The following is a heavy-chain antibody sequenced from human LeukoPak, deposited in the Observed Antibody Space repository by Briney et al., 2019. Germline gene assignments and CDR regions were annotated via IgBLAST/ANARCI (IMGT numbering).Heavy chain of an antibody. CDR3: AKYGGYCSSTSCRRQYYYYYYMDV. J-gene: IGHJ6*03. CDR2: IRYDGSNK. CDR1: GFTFSSYG. D-gene: IGHD2-2*01. Sequence: GGSLRLSCAASGFTFSSYGMHWVRQAPGKGLEWVAFIRYDGSNKYYADSVKGRFTISRDNSKNTLYLQMNSLRAEDTAVYYCAKYGGYCSSTSCRRQYYYYYYMDVWGKGTTVTVSS. V-gene: IGHV3-30*02.